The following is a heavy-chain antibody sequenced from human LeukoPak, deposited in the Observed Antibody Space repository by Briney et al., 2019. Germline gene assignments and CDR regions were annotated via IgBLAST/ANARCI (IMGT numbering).Heavy chain of an antibody. CDR2: INTDGRIT. V-gene: IGHV3-64*02. Sequence: GGSLRLSCAASGFTVSTNYMSWVRQAPGKGLEYVSVINTDGRITYYADSVKGRFTISRDNSKNTVYLQMGSLRGEDMAVYYCTRDGGSFCDFDYWGQGALVTVSS. D-gene: IGHD1-26*01. J-gene: IGHJ4*02. CDR3: TRDGGSFCDFDY. CDR1: GFTVSTNY.